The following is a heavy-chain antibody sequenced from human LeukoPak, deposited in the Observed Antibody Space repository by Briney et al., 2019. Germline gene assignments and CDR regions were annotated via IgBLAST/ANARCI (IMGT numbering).Heavy chain of an antibody. V-gene: IGHV4-34*01. CDR1: GGSFSGYY. D-gene: IGHD3-3*01. CDR3: ARGKIFAKDYFDY. Sequence: SETLSLTCAVYGGSFSGYYWSWIRQPPGKELEWIGEINHSGSTNYNPSLKSRVTISVDTSKNQFSLKLSSVTAADTAVYYCARGKIFAKDYFDYWGQGTLVTVSS. J-gene: IGHJ4*02. CDR2: INHSGST.